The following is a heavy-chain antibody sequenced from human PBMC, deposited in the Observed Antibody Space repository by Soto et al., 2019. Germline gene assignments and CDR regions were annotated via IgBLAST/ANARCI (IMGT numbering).Heavy chain of an antibody. CDR1: GFTFSAPY. CDR3: VRASIAATPYFFDY. J-gene: IGHJ4*02. CDR2: IRNKANSYST. D-gene: IGHD6-13*01. Sequence: GGSLRLSCAASGFTFSAPYMDWVRQAPGRGLEWVARIRNKANSYSTEYAATGKARFTVSRDDSKNSLYLQMSSLKTEDTAMYYCVRASIAATPYFFDYWGQGTLVTVPQ. V-gene: IGHV3-72*01.